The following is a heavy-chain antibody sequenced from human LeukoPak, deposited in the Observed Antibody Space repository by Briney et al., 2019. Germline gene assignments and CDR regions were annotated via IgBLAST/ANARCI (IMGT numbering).Heavy chain of an antibody. CDR1: GYTFTSYA. J-gene: IGHJ5*02. D-gene: IGHD6-13*01. V-gene: IGHV7-4-1*02. CDR3: ARDSWRIAAAGSGRGVNWFDP. CDR2: INTNTGNP. Sequence: GASVKVSCKASGYTFTSYAMNWVRQAPGQGLEWMGWINTNTGNPTYAQGFTGRFVFSLDTSVSTAYLQISSLKAEDTAVYYCARDSWRIAAAGSGRGVNWFDPWGQGTLVTVSS.